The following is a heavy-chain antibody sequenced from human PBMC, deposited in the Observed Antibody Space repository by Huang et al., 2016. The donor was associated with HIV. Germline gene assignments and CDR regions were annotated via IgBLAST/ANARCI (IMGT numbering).Heavy chain of an antibody. CDR3: ARVARGPNWYFDL. J-gene: IGHJ2*01. CDR1: GGSISSHH. CDR2: IYYRGST. V-gene: IGHV4-59*11. Sequence: QVQLQESGPGLVKPSETLSLTCTVSGGSISSHHYSWIRQPPGKGLEWIGIIYYRGSTNDIPSLKSRATITRDTSKNHFSLRLRSVTAADTAVYYCARVARGPNWYFDLWGRGTLVTVSS. D-gene: IGHD2-15*01.